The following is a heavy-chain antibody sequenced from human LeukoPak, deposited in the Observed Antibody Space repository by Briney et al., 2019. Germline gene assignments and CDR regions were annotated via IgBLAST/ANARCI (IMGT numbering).Heavy chain of an antibody. D-gene: IGHD6-13*01. CDR1: GSTFTVYY. J-gene: IGHJ4*02. V-gene: IGHV1-2*02. CDR3: ARDHAAYSSSWYDFDY. CDR2: INPNSGGT. Sequence: ASVKVSCKASGSTFTVYYMHWVRQAPGQGLGRMGWINPNSGGTNYAQKFQGRVTMTRDTSISTAYMELSRLRSDDTAVYYCARDHAAYSSSWYDFDYWGQGTLVTVSS.